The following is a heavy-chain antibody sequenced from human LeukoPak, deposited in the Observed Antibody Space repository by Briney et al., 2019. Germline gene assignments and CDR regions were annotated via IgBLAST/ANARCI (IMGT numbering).Heavy chain of an antibody. V-gene: IGHV3-30-3*01. Sequence: AGGSLRLSCAASGFTFSSYAMHWVRQAPGKGLEWVAVISYDGSNKYYADSVKGRFTISRDNAKNSLYLQMNSLRAEDTAVYYCARVQSSYYDYVWGSYRLDYWGQGTLVTVSS. CDR2: ISYDGSNK. J-gene: IGHJ4*02. CDR1: GFTFSSYA. D-gene: IGHD3-16*01. CDR3: ARVQSSYYDYVWGSYRLDY.